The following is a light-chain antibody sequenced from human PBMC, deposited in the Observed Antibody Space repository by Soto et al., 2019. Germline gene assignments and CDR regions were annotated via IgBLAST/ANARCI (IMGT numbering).Light chain of an antibody. Sequence: EIVLTQSPATLSLSPGERATLSCRASQSVSSYLAWYQQKPGQAPRLLIYDASNRATGIPARFSGSGSGTDFTLTISSLEPEDFAVYYCQQRSNWHTFGGATKVEIK. CDR3: QQRSNWHT. CDR2: DAS. V-gene: IGKV3-11*01. CDR1: QSVSSY. J-gene: IGKJ4*01.